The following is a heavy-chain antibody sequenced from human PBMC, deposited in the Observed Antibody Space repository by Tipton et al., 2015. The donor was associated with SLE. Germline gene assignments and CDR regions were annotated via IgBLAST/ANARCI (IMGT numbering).Heavy chain of an antibody. CDR1: GGSFSGYY. D-gene: IGHD3-16*01. Sequence: TLSLTCAVYGGSFSGYYWSWIRQPPGKGLEWIGEINHSGSTNYNPSLESRVTISVDTSKNQFSLKLSSVTAADTAMYYCASGAAGEGYYFDYWGQGTLVTVSS. J-gene: IGHJ4*02. CDR2: INHSGST. CDR3: ASGAAGEGYYFDY. V-gene: IGHV4-34*01.